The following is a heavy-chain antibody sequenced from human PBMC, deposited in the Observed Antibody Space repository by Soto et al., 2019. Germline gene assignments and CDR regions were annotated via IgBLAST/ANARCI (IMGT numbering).Heavy chain of an antibody. J-gene: IGHJ6*02. CDR1: GYTFTCYY. CDR3: ARDYYASRTIFGVVPHYGMDV. Sequence: XSVKVSCKASGYTFTCYYMHWVRQAPGQGLEWMGWINPNSGGTNYAQKFQGRVTMTRDTSISTAYMELSRLRSDDTAVYYCARDYYASRTIFGVVPHYGMDVWGQGTTVTVSS. CDR2: INPNSGGT. V-gene: IGHV1-2*02. D-gene: IGHD3-3*01.